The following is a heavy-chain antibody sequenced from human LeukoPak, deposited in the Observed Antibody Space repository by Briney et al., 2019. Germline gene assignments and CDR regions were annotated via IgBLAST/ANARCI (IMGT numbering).Heavy chain of an antibody. J-gene: IGHJ3*02. CDR3: ARGGRAGYRTKHFDI. V-gene: IGHV4-34*01. D-gene: IGHD2-8*01. CDR1: GGSFSGYY. CDR2: INHSGST. Sequence: SETLSLTCAVYGGSFSGYYWSWIRQPPGKGLEWIGEINHSGSTNYNPSLKSRVTISVDTSKNQFSLKLSSVTAADTAVYYCARGGRAGYRTKHFDIWGQGTMVTVSS.